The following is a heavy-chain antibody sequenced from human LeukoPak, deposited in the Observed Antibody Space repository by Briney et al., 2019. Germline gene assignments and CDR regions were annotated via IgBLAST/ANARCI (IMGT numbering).Heavy chain of an antibody. V-gene: IGHV5-51*01. D-gene: IGHD6-13*01. CDR1: GYSFTSYW. J-gene: IGHJ1*01. Sequence: GESLKISCKGSGYSFTSYWIAWVRQMPGKGLEWMGIIYPGDSDTRYSPSFQGQVTISADKSINTAYLQWSSLKASDTAMYYCARSGGNFYSSTWYGHWGQGTLVTVSS. CDR2: IYPGDSDT. CDR3: ARSGGNFYSSTWYGH.